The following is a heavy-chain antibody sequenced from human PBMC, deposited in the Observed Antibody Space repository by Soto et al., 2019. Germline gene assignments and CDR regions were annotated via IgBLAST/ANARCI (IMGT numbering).Heavy chain of an antibody. V-gene: IGHV3-30*18. J-gene: IGHJ4*02. Sequence: GGSLRLSCAASGFTFSNYGMHWVRQAPGKGLDWVAVISYDGSNKYYADSVKGRFTISRDNSKNTLSLQMNSLRAEDTAVYYCAKAIGMVRGVIISPTFDYWGQGTLVTVSS. CDR2: ISYDGSNK. CDR3: AKAIGMVRGVIISPTFDY. CDR1: GFTFSNYG. D-gene: IGHD3-10*01.